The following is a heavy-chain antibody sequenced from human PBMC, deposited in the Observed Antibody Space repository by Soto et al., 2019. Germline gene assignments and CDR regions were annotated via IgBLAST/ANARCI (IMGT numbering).Heavy chain of an antibody. CDR3: ARIKWGLDFYNGMDV. CDR2: INPKTAAT. D-gene: IGHD1-26*01. Sequence: ASVKVSCKASGYSVSDYFIQWVRQAPGQGLEWVAWINPKTAATNYAKKFQGRVSLTWDTSSSTAYMELTRLRPDDTAVYYCARIKWGLDFYNGMDVWGQGTTVTVSS. J-gene: IGHJ6*02. V-gene: IGHV1-2*02. CDR1: GYSVSDYF.